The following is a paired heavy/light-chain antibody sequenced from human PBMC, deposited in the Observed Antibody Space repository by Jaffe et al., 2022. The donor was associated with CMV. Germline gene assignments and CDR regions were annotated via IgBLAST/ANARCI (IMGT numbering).Heavy chain of an antibody. CDR1: GFSFSSYS. CDR2: ISNGGRTV. V-gene: IGHV3-48*02. J-gene: IGHJ6*01. D-gene: IGHD3-10*01. Sequence: EVQLVESGGGLVQPGGSLRLSCAATGFSFSSYSMNWVRQAPGKGLEWIAYISNGGRTVNYADSVRGRFTLSRDNGENSLFLQMDSLRDEDTGVYYCARDFGHTIVWRFPEKKYNHYGIDVWGQGTSVTVSS. CDR3: ARDFGHTIVWRFPEKKYNHYGIDV.
Light chain of an antibody. J-gene: IGKJ4*01. CDR3: LQPNSFPLT. CDR2: AAS. Sequence: IQLTQSPSSLSASVGDRVTITCRASQDITTYLAWYQQRSGEAPKLLIYAASTLQSGVPSRFSGSGSGTYFTLTINNLQPEDFATYYCLQPNSFPLTFGGGTKVEAK. V-gene: IGKV1-9*01. CDR1: QDITTY.